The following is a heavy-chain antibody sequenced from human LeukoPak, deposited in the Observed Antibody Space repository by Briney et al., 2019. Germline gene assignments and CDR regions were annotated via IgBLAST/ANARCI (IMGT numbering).Heavy chain of an antibody. D-gene: IGHD6-19*01. J-gene: IGHJ4*02. V-gene: IGHV4-39*01. Sequence: PSETLSLTCTVSGGSISSSSYYWGWIRQPPGKGLEWIGSIYYSGSTYYNPSLKSRVTISVDTSKNQFSLKLSSVTAADTAVYYCARTGYSSGWYMVYWGQGTLVTVSS. CDR1: GGSISSSSYY. CDR3: ARTGYSSGWYMVY. CDR2: IYYSGST.